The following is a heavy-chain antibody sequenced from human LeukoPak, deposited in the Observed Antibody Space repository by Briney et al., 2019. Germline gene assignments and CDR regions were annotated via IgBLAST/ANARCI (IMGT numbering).Heavy chain of an antibody. CDR3: SRDPNGDYIGAFDF. CDR1: GFTFSSYA. J-gene: IGHJ3*01. V-gene: IGHV3-23*01. D-gene: IGHD4-17*01. CDR2: INTSGGSP. Sequence: GGSLRLSCAASGFTFSSYAMSWVRQAPGKGLEWVSTINTSGGSPFSADSVNGRFTVSRDNSKNTLYLQMSSLRAEDTAVYYCSRDPNGDYIGAFDFWGQGTMVTVSS.